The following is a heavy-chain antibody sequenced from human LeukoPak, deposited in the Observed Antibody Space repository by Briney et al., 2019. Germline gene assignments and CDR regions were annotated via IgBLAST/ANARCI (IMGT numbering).Heavy chain of an antibody. Sequence: GGSLRLSCAASGFTFSSYGMHWVRQAPGKGLEWVAVISYDGSNKYYADSVKGRFTISRDNSKNTLYLQMNSLRAEDTAVYYCAKVIKVLAGPDYFDYWGQGTLVTVSS. V-gene: IGHV3-30*18. J-gene: IGHJ4*02. CDR2: ISYDGSNK. CDR1: GFTFSSYG. D-gene: IGHD1-14*01. CDR3: AKVIKVLAGPDYFDY.